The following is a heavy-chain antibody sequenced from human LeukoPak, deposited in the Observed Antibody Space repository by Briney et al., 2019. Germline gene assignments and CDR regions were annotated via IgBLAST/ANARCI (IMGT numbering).Heavy chain of an antibody. Sequence: PEGSLRLFCAASGFTFSSYGMHWVRQAPGKGLEWVAVIWYDGSNKYYADSVKGRFTISRDNSKNTLYLQMNSLRAEDTAVYYCARQSSYNWFDPWGQGTLVTVSS. CDR2: IWYDGSNK. V-gene: IGHV3-33*01. J-gene: IGHJ5*02. D-gene: IGHD3-10*01. CDR1: GFTFSSYG. CDR3: ARQSSYNWFDP.